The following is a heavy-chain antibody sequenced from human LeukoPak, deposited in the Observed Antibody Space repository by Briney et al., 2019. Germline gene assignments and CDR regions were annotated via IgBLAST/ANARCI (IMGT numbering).Heavy chain of an antibody. CDR2: INAGNGNT. V-gene: IGHV1-3*01. CDR1: RYTFTSYA. CDR3: AREVYYYDSSGYLDKFDP. D-gene: IGHD3-22*01. Sequence: ASVKVSCKASRYTFTSYAMHWVRQAPGQRLEWMGWINAGNGNTKYSQKFQGRVTITRDTSASTAYMELSSLRSEDTAVYYCAREVYYYDSSGYLDKFDPWGQGTLVTVSS. J-gene: IGHJ5*02.